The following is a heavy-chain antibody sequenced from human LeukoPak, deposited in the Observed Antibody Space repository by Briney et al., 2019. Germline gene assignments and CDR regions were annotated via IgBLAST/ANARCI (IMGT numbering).Heavy chain of an antibody. D-gene: IGHD1-26*01. J-gene: IGHJ1*01. CDR2: IKQDGSEK. CDR1: GFTFSSYW. Sequence: QPGGSLRLSCAASGFTFSSYWMSWVRQAPGKGLEWVANIKQDGSEKYYVDSVKGRFTISRDNAKNSLYLQMNSLRAEDTAVYYCARVVGASAEYLQHWGQGTLVTVSS. V-gene: IGHV3-7*01. CDR3: ARVVGASAEYLQH.